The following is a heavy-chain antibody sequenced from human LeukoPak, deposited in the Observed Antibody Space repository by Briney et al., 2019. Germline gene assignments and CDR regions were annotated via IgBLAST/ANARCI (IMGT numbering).Heavy chain of an antibody. J-gene: IGHJ6*03. V-gene: IGHV3-7*01. CDR1: GFTFSSYW. D-gene: IGHD3-3*01. Sequence: GGSLRLSCAASGFTFSSYWMSWVRQAPGKGLEWVANIKQDGSEKYYVDSVKGRSTISRDNAKNTLYLQMNSLRAEDTAVYYCARGSYDFWSGYYGSYYYYMDVWGKGTTVTVSS. CDR2: IKQDGSEK. CDR3: ARGSYDFWSGYYGSYYYYMDV.